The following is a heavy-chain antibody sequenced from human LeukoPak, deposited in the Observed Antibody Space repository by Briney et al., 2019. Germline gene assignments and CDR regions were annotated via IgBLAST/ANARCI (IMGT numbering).Heavy chain of an antibody. CDR1: GFTFSDYY. CDR3: AKDLHGGYSSDY. CDR2: ISSSGSTI. V-gene: IGHV3-11*04. D-gene: IGHD4-23*01. Sequence: PGGSLRLSCVVSGFTFSDYYMSWIRQAPGKGLEWVSYISSSGSTIYYADSVKGRFTISRDNAKNSLYLQMNSLRAEDTAVYYCAKDLHGGYSSDYWGQGTLVTVFS. J-gene: IGHJ4*02.